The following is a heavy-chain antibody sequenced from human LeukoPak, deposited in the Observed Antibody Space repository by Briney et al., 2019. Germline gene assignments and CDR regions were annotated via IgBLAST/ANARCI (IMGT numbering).Heavy chain of an antibody. V-gene: IGHV4-38-2*01. Sequence: SETLSLTCAVSAYSISSGYYWGWIRQPPGQGLEWIASIYHSGITYYNPSLKSRVTISVDTSKNHFSLKVSSVTAADSAVYYCARQYTSGSGYYFDYWGQGALVSVSS. CDR2: IYHSGIT. J-gene: IGHJ4*02. CDR3: ARQYTSGSGYYFDY. D-gene: IGHD6-25*01. CDR1: AYSISSGYY.